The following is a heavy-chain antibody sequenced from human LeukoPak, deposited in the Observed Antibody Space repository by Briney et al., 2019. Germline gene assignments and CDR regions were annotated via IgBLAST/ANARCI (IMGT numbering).Heavy chain of an antibody. V-gene: IGHV1-8*03. J-gene: IGHJ6*03. CDR2: MNPNSGNT. D-gene: IGHD4-17*01. Sequence: GASVKVSCKASGYTFTSYDINWVRQATGQGLEWMGWMNPNSGNTGYAQKFQGRVTITRNTSISTAYMELSSLRSEDTAVYCCARAHSLRGDYYYYYMDVWGKGTTVTVSS. CDR1: GYTFTSYD. CDR3: ARAHSLRGDYYYYYMDV.